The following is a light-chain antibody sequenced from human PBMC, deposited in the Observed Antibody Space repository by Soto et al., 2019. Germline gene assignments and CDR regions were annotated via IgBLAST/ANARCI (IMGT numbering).Light chain of an antibody. CDR3: QQYKSYPLT. V-gene: IGKV1-16*01. Sequence: DIQMAQSPSSLSASVGDRITITCRASQDINNYLAWFQQRPGKAPKSLIYAASTLHSGVPSRFGGSRSGTHFTLTISSLQPEDFATYYCQQYKSYPLTFGGGTNVEIK. J-gene: IGKJ4*01. CDR2: AAS. CDR1: QDINNY.